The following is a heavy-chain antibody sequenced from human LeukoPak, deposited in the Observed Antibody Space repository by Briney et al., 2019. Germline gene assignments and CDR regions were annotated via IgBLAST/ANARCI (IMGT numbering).Heavy chain of an antibody. CDR2: VIGSVGST. D-gene: IGHD3-16*01. CDR1: GFTFASYA. Sequence: HSGGSLRLSCAASGFTFASYAMSWVRQTPGKGLEWVSVVIGSVGSTDYADSVKGRFTIYRDNSKKTLHLQMKSLRVDDTAIYYCVKGAYDYLEVGYFDYWGQGTLVTVSS. CDR3: VKGAYDYLEVGYFDY. J-gene: IGHJ4*02. V-gene: IGHV3-23*01.